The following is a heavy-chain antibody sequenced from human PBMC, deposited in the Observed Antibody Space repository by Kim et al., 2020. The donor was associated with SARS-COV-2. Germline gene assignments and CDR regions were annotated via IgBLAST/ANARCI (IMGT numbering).Heavy chain of an antibody. CDR2: IYYSGST. CDR3: ARQTNTLGGDSGYDSFDY. J-gene: IGHJ4*02. V-gene: IGHV4-39*01. CDR1: GGSISSSSYY. Sequence: SETLSLTCTVSGGSISSSSYYWGWIRQPPGKGREWIGSIYYSGSTYYNPSLKSRVTISVDTYKNQFSLKLSSVTAADTAVYYCARQTNTLGGDSGYDSFDYWGQGTLVTVSS. D-gene: IGHD5-12*01.